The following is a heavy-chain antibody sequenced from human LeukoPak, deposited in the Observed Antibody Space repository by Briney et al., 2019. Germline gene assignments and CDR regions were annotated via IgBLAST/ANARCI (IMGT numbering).Heavy chain of an antibody. J-gene: IGHJ4*02. Sequence: GGSLRLSCAASGFTFDDYAMHWVRQAPGKGLEWVSGISWNSGSIGYADSVKGRFTISRDNAKNSLYLQMNSLRAEGMTLYYCARDGHCSSTSCYAIFDYWGQGTLVTVSS. V-gene: IGHV3-9*03. D-gene: IGHD2-2*01. CDR1: GFTFDDYA. CDR2: ISWNSGSI. CDR3: ARDGHCSSTSCYAIFDY.